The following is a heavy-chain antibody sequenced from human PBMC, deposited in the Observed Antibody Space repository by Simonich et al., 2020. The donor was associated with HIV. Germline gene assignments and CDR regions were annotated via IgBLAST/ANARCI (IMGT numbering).Heavy chain of an antibody. CDR2: IDHSGST. CDR3: ARQSGYVDAFDT. CDR1: GGSFSTYY. Sequence: QVQLQQWGAGLLKSSETLSLTCAIYGGSFSTYYWNWLRRPPGTGLEWIGVIDHSGSTNYNPSLQRRVTISVDTSKNQFSLKLTSVTAADTAVYYCARQSGYVDAFDTWGQGTMVTVSS. D-gene: IGHD5-12*01. J-gene: IGHJ3*02. V-gene: IGHV4-34*01.